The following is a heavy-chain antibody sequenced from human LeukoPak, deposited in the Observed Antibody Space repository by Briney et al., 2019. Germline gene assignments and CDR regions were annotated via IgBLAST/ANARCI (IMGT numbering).Heavy chain of an antibody. Sequence: GGSLRLSCVASGFTFSNYLMNWLRQAPGKGLEWVSGIIHSGSSIYYADSVKGRFTISRDNSKNTLYLQMDRLRVEDTVVYYCAMALDYWGQGTLVTVSS. CDR3: AMALDY. J-gene: IGHJ4*02. V-gene: IGHV3-23*01. CDR1: GFTFSNYL. CDR2: IIHSGSSI.